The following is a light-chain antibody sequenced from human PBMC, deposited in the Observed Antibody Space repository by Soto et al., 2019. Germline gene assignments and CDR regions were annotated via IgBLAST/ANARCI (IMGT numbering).Light chain of an antibody. J-gene: IGLJ2*01. Sequence: QSALTQPASVSGSPGQSITISCTGTKTDIGNYNLVSWYQRHPDKAPKLIMYEDTKRPSGISNRFSASKSGTTASLTISGLQAEDEADYHCSSFAGSGTLVVFGGGTKLTVL. CDR1: KTDIGNYNL. V-gene: IGLV2-23*01. CDR3: SSFAGSGTLVV. CDR2: EDT.